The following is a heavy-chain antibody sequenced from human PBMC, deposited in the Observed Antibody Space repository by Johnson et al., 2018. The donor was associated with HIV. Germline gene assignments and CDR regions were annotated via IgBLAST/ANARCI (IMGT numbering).Heavy chain of an antibody. V-gene: IGHV3-49*04. D-gene: IGHD3-10*01. CDR2: IRSKAYGGTT. Sequence: VQLVESGGGLVQPGRSLRLSCTGSGFTFGDYAMSWVRQAPGKGLEWVGFIRSKAYGGTTEYAASVQGRFTISRDDSKSIALLPMNSLKTQETAVYYRTTAGGVFYYCPDAFDIWGHGTVVTGSS. J-gene: IGHJ3*02. CDR3: TTAGGVFYYCPDAFDI. CDR1: GFTFGDYA.